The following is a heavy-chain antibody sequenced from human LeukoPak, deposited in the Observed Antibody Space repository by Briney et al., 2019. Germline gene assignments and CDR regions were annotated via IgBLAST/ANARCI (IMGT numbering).Heavy chain of an antibody. Sequence: SETLSLTCAVYGGSFSGYYWSWIRQPPGKGLEWIGEINHSGSTNYNPSLKSRGTISVDTSKNQFSLKLSSVTAADTAVYYCARFLIRQPFYYYYGMDVWGQGTTVTVSS. D-gene: IGHD4-17*01. J-gene: IGHJ6*02. V-gene: IGHV4-34*01. CDR3: ARFLIRQPFYYYYGMDV. CDR2: INHSGST. CDR1: GGSFSGYY.